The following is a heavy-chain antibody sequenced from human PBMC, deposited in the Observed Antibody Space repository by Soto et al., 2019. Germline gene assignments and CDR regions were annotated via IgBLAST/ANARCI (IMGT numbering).Heavy chain of an antibody. V-gene: IGHV1-3*01. D-gene: IGHD5-12*01. J-gene: IGHJ4*02. CDR2: INAGNGNT. CDR1: GYTFTSYA. Sequence: QVQLVQSGAEVKKPGASVKVSCKASGYTFTSYAMHWVRQAPGQRLEWMGWINAGNGNTKYSQKFQGRVTITRETSASTAYMELSSLRSEDTAVYYCARVVGGYDLGFDYWGQGTLVTVSS. CDR3: ARVVGGYDLGFDY.